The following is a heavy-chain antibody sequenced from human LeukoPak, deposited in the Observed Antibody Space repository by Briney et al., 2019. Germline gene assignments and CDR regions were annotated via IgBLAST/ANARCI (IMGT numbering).Heavy chain of an antibody. CDR1: GFTFRSYG. V-gene: IGHV3-30*02. J-gene: IGHJ5*02. D-gene: IGHD5-24*01. CDR2: IRYDGINN. Sequence: HTGGSLRLSCEASGFTFRSYGLHWVRQAPARGLEWLASIRYDGINNKYADSVKDRSTISTTHSKHTVYMQINSLRDEDTAVYYCAKEGEMATIKGRWFDLWGQGTLVTVSS. CDR3: AKEGEMATIKGRWFDL.